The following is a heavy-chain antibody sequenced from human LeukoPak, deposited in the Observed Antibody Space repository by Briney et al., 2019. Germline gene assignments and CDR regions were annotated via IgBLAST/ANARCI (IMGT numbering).Heavy chain of an antibody. CDR1: GGSISSYY. CDR3: ASGLTCSSTSCYTGEADNDY. J-gene: IGHJ4*02. V-gene: IGHV4-59*01. Sequence: PSETLSLTCTVSGGSISSYYWSWIRQPPGKGLEWIGYIYYSGSTNYNPSLKSRVTISVDTSKNQFSLKLSSVTAADTAVYYCASGLTCSSTSCYTGEADNDYWGQRTLVTVSS. CDR2: IYYSGST. D-gene: IGHD2-2*02.